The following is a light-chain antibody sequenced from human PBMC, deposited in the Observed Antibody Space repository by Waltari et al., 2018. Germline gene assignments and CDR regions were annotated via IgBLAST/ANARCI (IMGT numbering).Light chain of an antibody. CDR3: QHYSGFSSRT. J-gene: IGKJ1*01. V-gene: IGKV1-5*01. Sequence: DIQMTQSPSTLSPSVGDTVTITCRASQSISDYLAWYQQKPGKAPKLLIYDASTLKNGVPSRFSGIVSGTEFTLTISSLQPDDFATYYCQHYSGFSSRTFGQGTKVDIK. CDR1: QSISDY. CDR2: DAS.